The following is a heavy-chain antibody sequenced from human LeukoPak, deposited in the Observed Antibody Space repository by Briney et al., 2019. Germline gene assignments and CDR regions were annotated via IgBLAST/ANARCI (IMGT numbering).Heavy chain of an antibody. J-gene: IGHJ4*02. Sequence: GGSLRLSCAASRFTFSSYGMHWVRQAPGKGLEWVAVIWYDGSNKYYADSVKGRFTISRDNSKNTLYLQMNSLRAEDTAVYYCAKEHSSSWYYFYYWGQGTLVTVSS. CDR1: RFTFSSYG. CDR2: IWYDGSNK. CDR3: AKEHSSSWYYFYY. V-gene: IGHV3-33*06. D-gene: IGHD6-13*01.